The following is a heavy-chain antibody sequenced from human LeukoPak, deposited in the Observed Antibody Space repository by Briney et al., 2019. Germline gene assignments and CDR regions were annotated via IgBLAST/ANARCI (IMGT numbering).Heavy chain of an antibody. CDR3: ARPGVVVISAEDAFDI. V-gene: IGHV4-39*01. Sequence: KPSETLSLTCTVSGGSISSSSYYWGWIRQPPGEGLEGIGSIYYSGSTYYNPSLKSRVTISVDTSKNQFSLKLSSVTAADTAVYYCARPGVVVISAEDAFDIWGQGTMVTVSS. J-gene: IGHJ3*02. CDR1: GGSISSSSYY. D-gene: IGHD3-22*01. CDR2: IYYSGST.